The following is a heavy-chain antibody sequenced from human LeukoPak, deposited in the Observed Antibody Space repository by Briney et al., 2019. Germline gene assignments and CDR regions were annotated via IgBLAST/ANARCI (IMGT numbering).Heavy chain of an antibody. CDR2: IYPGDSDT. Sequence: GESLKISCKGSGYSFTSYWIGWVRQMPGKGLEWMAIIYPGDSDTRYSPSFQGQVTISADKSISTAYLQWSSLKASDTAMYYCARRATAAGDYIDYWGQGTLVTVSS. J-gene: IGHJ4*02. CDR3: ARRATAAGDYIDY. V-gene: IGHV5-51*01. CDR1: GYSFTSYW. D-gene: IGHD6-13*01.